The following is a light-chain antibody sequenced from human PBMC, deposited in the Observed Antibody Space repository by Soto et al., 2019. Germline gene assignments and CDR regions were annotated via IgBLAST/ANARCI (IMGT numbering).Light chain of an antibody. CDR2: DVS. J-gene: IGLJ2*01. CDR3: SSFTTGTAFVL. Sequence: QSVLTQPASVSGSPGHSITISCTGTSSDITYYNYVSWYQQLPGKAPKLMIYDVSNRPSGVSNRFSGSKSGNTASLTISGLQADDEAYYYCSSFTTGTAFVLVGGGTKLTVL. CDR1: SSDITYYNY. V-gene: IGLV2-14*03.